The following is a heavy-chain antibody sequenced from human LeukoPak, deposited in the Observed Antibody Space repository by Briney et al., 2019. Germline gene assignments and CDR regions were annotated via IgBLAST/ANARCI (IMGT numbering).Heavy chain of an antibody. V-gene: IGHV1-69*01. CDR2: IIPIFGTA. Sequence: GSSVKVSCKASGGTFSSYAISWVRQAPGQGLEWMGGIIPIFGTANYAQKFQGRVTITADESTSTAYVELSSLRSEDTAVYYCARDVYSGSSYFDYWGQGTLVTVSS. J-gene: IGHJ4*02. CDR3: ARDVYSGSSYFDY. CDR1: GGTFSSYA. D-gene: IGHD1-26*01.